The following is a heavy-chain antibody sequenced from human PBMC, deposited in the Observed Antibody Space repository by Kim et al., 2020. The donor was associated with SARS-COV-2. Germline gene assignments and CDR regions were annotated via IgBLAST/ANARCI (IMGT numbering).Heavy chain of an antibody. CDR1: GGSISSSSYY. CDR3: ARHWKVNSSSWTLFGALRGMDV. Sequence: SETLSLTCTVSGGSISSSSYYWGWIRQPPGKGLEWIGSIYYSGSTYYNPSLKSRVTISVDTSKNQFSLKLSSVTAADTAVYYCARHWKVNSSSWTLFGALRGMDVWGQGTTVTVSS. V-gene: IGHV4-39*01. D-gene: IGHD6-13*01. J-gene: IGHJ6*02. CDR2: IYYSGST.